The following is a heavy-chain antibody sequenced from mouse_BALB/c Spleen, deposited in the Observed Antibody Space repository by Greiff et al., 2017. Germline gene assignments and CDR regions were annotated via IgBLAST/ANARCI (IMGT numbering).Heavy chain of an antibody. CDR3: VRDETGNFDY. CDR2: IWTGGGT. V-gene: IGHV2-9-2*01. Sequence: VQRVESGPGLVAPSQSLSITCTVSGFSLTSYDISWIRQPPGKGLEWLGVIWTGGGTNYNSAFMSRLSISKDNSKSQVFLKMNSLQTDDTAIYYCVRDETGNFDYWGQGTTLTVSA. J-gene: IGHJ2*01. CDR1: GFSLTSYD.